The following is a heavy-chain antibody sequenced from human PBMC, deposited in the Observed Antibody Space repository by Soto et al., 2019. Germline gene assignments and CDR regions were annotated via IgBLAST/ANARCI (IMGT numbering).Heavy chain of an antibody. CDR2: ISYDGTTK. CDR3: ARDHCSSTICSADYYYYYGMDV. CDR1: GFTFSSYA. V-gene: IGHV3-30-3*01. J-gene: IGHJ6*02. Sequence: GGSLRLSCTASGFTFSSYAMHWVRQAPGKGLEWVALISYDGTTKYYADSVKGRFTISRDNSKNTLYLQMNSLRAEDTAVYYCARDHCSSTICSADYYYYYGMDVWGQGTTVTVSS. D-gene: IGHD2-2*01.